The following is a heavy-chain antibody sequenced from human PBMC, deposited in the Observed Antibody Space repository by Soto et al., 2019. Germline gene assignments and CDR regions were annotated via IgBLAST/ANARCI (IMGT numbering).Heavy chain of an antibody. J-gene: IGHJ6*02. CDR1: GFTFSSYS. V-gene: IGHV3-48*02. CDR2: ISSSSSTI. Sequence: EVQLVESGGGLVQPGGSLRLSCAASGFTFSSYSMNWVRQAPGKGLEWVSYISSSSSTIYYADSVKGRFTISRDNAKNSLYLQMNSLRDEDTAVYYCARVGSSGWYDLYYYYYYGMDVWGQGTTVTVSS. CDR3: ARVGSSGWYDLYYYYYYGMDV. D-gene: IGHD6-19*01.